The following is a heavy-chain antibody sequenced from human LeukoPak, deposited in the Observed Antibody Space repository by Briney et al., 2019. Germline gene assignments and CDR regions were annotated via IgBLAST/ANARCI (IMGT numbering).Heavy chain of an antibody. CDR1: GYTFTNYH. CDR3: TRAPPGMTMMTDF. D-gene: IGHD3-22*01. V-gene: IGHV1-18*01. Sequence: ASVTVSCKASGYTFTNYHIAWVRQAPGQGLEWMGWVSTNDGNTVYAQRLQGRVTMTTDTSTSVAYMELRSLTSDDTAVYYCTRAPPGMTMMTDFWGQGTLVTVSS. CDR2: VSTNDGNT. J-gene: IGHJ4*02.